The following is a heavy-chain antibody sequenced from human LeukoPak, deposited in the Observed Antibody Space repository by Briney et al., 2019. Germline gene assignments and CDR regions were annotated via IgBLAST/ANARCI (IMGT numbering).Heavy chain of an antibody. CDR1: GSSISSAFY. Sequence: SETLSLTCTVSGSSISSAFYWGWVRQPPGKGLEWIASIYHTGNTYYNVSLKSRVVISVDTSKNQFFLKVNSVTAADTAVYYCAREAAVSAASPSCWGQGTLVTVS. D-gene: IGHD2-2*01. V-gene: IGHV4-38-2*02. CDR2: IYHTGNT. CDR3: AREAAVSAASPSC. J-gene: IGHJ4*01.